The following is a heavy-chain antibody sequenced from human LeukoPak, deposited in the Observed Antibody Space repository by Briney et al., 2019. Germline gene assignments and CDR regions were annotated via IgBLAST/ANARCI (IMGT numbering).Heavy chain of an antibody. V-gene: IGHV4-39*07. D-gene: IGHD6-13*01. J-gene: IGHJ4*02. CDR3: AREVAGASSSWYYMGIGKYYFDY. Sequence: PSETLSLTCTVSGGSISTSSYYWGWVRQPPGKGLEWIGNIFYSGSTYYSPSLKSRVTISLDTSKNQFSLKLSSVTAADTAVYYCAREVAGASSSWYYMGIGKYYFDYWGQGTLVTVSS. CDR1: GGSISTSSYY. CDR2: IFYSGST.